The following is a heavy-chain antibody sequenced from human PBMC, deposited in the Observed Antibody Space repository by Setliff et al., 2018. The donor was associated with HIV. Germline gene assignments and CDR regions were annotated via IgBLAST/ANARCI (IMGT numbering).Heavy chain of an antibody. Sequence: SETLSLTCSVYGASISSSNSYWGWIRQPPGKRLEWLRSIYDSGSTSYNPSLSSRVTISVDTSKNQVSLRLSSVTAADTGVYYCARHRDPPGGRWIFYYYYMDLWGAGTTVTVS. CDR1: GASISSSNSY. V-gene: IGHV4-39*01. D-gene: IGHD3-3*01. CDR2: IYDSGST. J-gene: IGHJ6*03. CDR3: ARHRDPPGGRWIFYYYYMDL.